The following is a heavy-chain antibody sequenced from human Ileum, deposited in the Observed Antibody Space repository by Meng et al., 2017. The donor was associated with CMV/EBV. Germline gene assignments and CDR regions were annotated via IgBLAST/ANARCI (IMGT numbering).Heavy chain of an antibody. J-gene: IGHJ4*02. V-gene: IGHV3-48*04. CDR2: ISSRNTST. CDR3: ARSNYFGY. CDR1: GFTFSSYS. Sequence: GESLKISCAASGFTFSSYSMNWVRQAPGKGLEWVSYISSRNTSTYYVDSVKGRFTVSRDNAKNSLYLQMNSLRAEDTAVYYCARSNYFGYWGQGTLVTVSS.